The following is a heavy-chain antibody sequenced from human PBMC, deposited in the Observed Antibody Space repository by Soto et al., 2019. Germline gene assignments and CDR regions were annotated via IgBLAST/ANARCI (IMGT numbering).Heavy chain of an antibody. D-gene: IGHD3-22*01. CDR1: GFIFSSYA. CDR3: ARAVFRYHFDSSGPTDGMDV. Sequence: QVQLVESGGGVVQPGTSLRLSCAASGFIFSSYAMHWVRQAPGKGLEWVAVISYEGSRKYHADSVEGRFTISRDSSQNTLYLQMDSLTADDTAIYYCARAVFRYHFDSSGPTDGMDVWGQGTTVTVS. J-gene: IGHJ6*02. CDR2: ISYEGSRK. V-gene: IGHV3-30-3*01.